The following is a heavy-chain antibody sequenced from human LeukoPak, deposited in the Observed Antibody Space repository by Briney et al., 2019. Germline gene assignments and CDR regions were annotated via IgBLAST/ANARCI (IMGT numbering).Heavy chain of an antibody. Sequence: PGGSLRLSCAASGFTFSSHAMHWVRQAPGQGLEWMGWINPNSGGTNYAQNFQGRVTMTRDTSISTAYMELSRLRSADTAVYYCARAGYTGFDLGYWGQGTLVTVSS. V-gene: IGHV1-2*02. D-gene: IGHD5-12*01. CDR2: INPNSGGT. CDR1: GFTFSSHA. CDR3: ARAGYTGFDLGY. J-gene: IGHJ4*02.